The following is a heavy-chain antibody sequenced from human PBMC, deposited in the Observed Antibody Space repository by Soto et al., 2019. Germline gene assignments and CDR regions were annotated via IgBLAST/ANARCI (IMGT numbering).Heavy chain of an antibody. CDR1: GFSFSADGVG. J-gene: IGHJ3*01. Sequence: QITLKESGPTLVKPTQTLTLTCIFSGFSFSADGVGVGWIRQPPGKALEWLAPIYWDDDTRYSPSLKSRLTITKDTSKNQVVLTMTNMDPVDTATYYCAHAYGGTSWPNDAFDVWGQGTVVTVSS. CDR3: AHAYGGTSWPNDAFDV. CDR2: IYWDDDT. V-gene: IGHV2-5*02. D-gene: IGHD2-2*01.